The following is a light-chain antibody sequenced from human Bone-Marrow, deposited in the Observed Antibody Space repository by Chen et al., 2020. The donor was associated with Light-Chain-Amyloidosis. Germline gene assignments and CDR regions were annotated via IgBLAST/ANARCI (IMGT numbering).Light chain of an antibody. CDR3: CSYAGSSTHVV. V-gene: IGLV2-23*01. CDR1: SSDVGSYNL. Sequence: QSPLTQPASVSGSPGQSTTIPCTGTSSDVGSYNLVSWYQQHPGKAPKLMIYEGSKRPSGVSNRFSGSKSGNTASLTISGLQAEDEADYYCCSYAGSSTHVVFGGGTKLTVL. J-gene: IGLJ2*01. CDR2: EGS.